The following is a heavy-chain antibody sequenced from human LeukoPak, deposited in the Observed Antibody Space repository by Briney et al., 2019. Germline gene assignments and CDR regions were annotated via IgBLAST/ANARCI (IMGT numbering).Heavy chain of an antibody. D-gene: IGHD1-26*01. CDR1: GGSISSYY. CDR3: ARDGYGSYSVDRGFYWFDP. V-gene: IGHV4-59*01. J-gene: IGHJ5*02. Sequence: SETLSLTCTVSGGSISSYYWSWIRQPPGKGLEWIGYNSGSTNYNPSLKSRVTISVDTSKNQFSLKLSSVTAADTAVYYCARDGYGSYSVDRGFYWFDPWGQGTLVTVSS. CDR2: NSGST.